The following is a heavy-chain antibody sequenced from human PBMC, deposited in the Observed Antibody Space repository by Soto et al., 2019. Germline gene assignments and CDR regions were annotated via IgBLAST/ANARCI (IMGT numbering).Heavy chain of an antibody. J-gene: IGHJ4*02. D-gene: IGHD6-13*01. Sequence: GGSLRLSCAASGFTFGIYAMSWVRQAPGKGLEWVSSISGGGGSIYYAHSVKGRFTISRDKTKNTLDLQMNSLRAEDTAVYHCARVAPEYSSTPRRFDFWGQGTLVTAPQ. CDR3: ARVAPEYSSTPRRFDF. CDR1: GFTFGIYA. CDR2: ISGGGGSI. V-gene: IGHV3-23*01.